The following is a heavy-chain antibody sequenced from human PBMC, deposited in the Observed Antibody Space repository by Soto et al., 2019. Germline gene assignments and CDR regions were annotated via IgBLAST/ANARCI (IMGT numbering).Heavy chain of an antibody. J-gene: IGHJ5*02. CDR1: GFTFNRYA. CDR3: SGSLYSTSSDWFDP. Sequence: QVQLVESGGGVVQPGRSLRLSCAASGFTFNRYAMHWVRQAPGKGLEWVAVISSDASNKFYTDSVKGRFTISRDTSTNTLYLQMNSLRSDDTAVYYCSGSLYSTSSDWFDPWGQGTLVTVSS. D-gene: IGHD5-18*01. V-gene: IGHV3-30-3*01. CDR2: ISSDASNK.